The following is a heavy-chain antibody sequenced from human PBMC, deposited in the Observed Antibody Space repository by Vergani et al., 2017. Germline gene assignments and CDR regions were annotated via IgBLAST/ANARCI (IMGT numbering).Heavy chain of an antibody. Sequence: QVQLQESGPGLVKPSETLSLTCTVSGGSISSYYWSWIRQPPGKGLEWIGYIYYSGSTNYNPSLKSRVTISVDTSKNQFSLKLSSVTAADTAVYSCARGFYGVWSGVNPGWFDPWGQGTLVTVSS. D-gene: IGHD3-3*01. J-gene: IGHJ5*02. CDR3: ARGFYGVWSGVNPGWFDP. V-gene: IGHV4-59*01. CDR2: IYYSGST. CDR1: GGSISSYY.